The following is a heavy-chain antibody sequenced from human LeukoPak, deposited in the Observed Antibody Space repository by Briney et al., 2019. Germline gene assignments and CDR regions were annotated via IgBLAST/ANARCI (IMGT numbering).Heavy chain of an antibody. CDR2: INSDGSST. Sequence: PGGSLRLSCAASGFTFSSYWMHWVRQAPGKGLVWVSRINSDGSSTSYADSVKGRFTISRDNAKNTLYLQMNSLRAGDTAVYYCARSSYSNGEANDYWGQGTLVTVSS. D-gene: IGHD4-11*01. V-gene: IGHV3-74*01. CDR3: ARSSYSNGEANDY. J-gene: IGHJ4*02. CDR1: GFTFSSYW.